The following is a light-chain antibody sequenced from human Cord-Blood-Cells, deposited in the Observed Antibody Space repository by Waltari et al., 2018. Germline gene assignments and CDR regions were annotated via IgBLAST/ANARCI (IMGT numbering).Light chain of an antibody. CDR2: DAS. Sequence: DIQMTQSPSTLSASVGDRVTITCRASQSISSWLAWYQQKPVKAPKLRIYDASSLESGVPSRVSGSVSETEFSLTISSLQPDDFATYYCQQYNSYSYTFGQGTKLEIK. CDR1: QSISSW. J-gene: IGKJ2*01. V-gene: IGKV1-5*01. CDR3: QQYNSYSYT.